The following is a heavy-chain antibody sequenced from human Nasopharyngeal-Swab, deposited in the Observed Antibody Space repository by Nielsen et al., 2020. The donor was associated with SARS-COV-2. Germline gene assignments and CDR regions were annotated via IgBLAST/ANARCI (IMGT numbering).Heavy chain of an antibody. CDR3: ARGFIVATIFHYYYYMDV. D-gene: IGHD5-12*01. CDR2: VNPNSGNT. V-gene: IGHV1-8*01. Sequence: WVRQAPGQGLEWMGWVNPNSGNTGYAQKFQGRVTMTRNTSISTAYMELSGLRSEDTAVYYCARGFIVATIFHYYYYMDVWGKGTTVTVSS. J-gene: IGHJ6*03.